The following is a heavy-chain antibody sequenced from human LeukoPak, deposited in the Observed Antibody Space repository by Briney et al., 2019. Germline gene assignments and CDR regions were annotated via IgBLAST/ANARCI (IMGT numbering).Heavy chain of an antibody. V-gene: IGHV4-59*08. Sequence: PSETLSLTCTVSGGSISSYYWSWIRQPPGKGLEWIGYIYYSGSTNYNPSLKSRVTISVDTSKNQFSLKLSSVTAADTAAYYCAITNYYGSGSYYQDAFDIWGQGTMVTVSS. D-gene: IGHD3-10*01. CDR3: AITNYYGSGSYYQDAFDI. CDR2: IYYSGST. J-gene: IGHJ3*02. CDR1: GGSISSYY.